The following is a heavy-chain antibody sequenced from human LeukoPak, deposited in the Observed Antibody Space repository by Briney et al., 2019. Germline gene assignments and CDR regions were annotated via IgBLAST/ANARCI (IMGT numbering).Heavy chain of an antibody. J-gene: IGHJ4*02. Sequence: GGSLRLSCASSGFIFNNYAMHWVRQPPGKGLEWVSGISWNSGSIDYADSVKGRFTISRDNAKNSLYLQMNSLRVEDTAFYYCAKDNRRHYTSGPNPDSLHWGQGALVTVSS. CDR2: ISWNSGSI. CDR1: GFIFNNYA. V-gene: IGHV3-9*01. D-gene: IGHD6-19*01. CDR3: AKDNRRHYTSGPNPDSLH.